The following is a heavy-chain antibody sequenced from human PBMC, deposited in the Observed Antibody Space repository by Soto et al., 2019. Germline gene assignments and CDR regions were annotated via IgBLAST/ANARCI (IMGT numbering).Heavy chain of an antibody. CDR3: AGSLSGSYFWFDP. J-gene: IGHJ5*02. V-gene: IGHV4-34*01. CDR2: INRSGST. Sequence: SETLSLTCAVYGGSLSDYYWSWIRQPPGKGLEWIGKINRSGSTNYNPSLKSRINISVDTSNDQFSLHLSSVTAADTAVYYCAGSLSGSYFWFDPWGLGTLVTVSS. D-gene: IGHD3-10*01. CDR1: GGSLSDYY.